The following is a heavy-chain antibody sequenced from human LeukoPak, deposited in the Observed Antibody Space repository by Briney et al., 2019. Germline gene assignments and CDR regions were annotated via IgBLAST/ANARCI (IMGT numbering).Heavy chain of an antibody. CDR1: GFSFSSDW. CDR2: IKEHGSEK. V-gene: IGHV3-7*01. Sequence: GGSLSLSCAASGFSFSSDWMTWVRQAPGKGLEWVASIKEHGSEKYFVDSVKGRFTISRDDAKNSVYLQMDSLTAEDTAVYCCARIIWGSCASNWFDPWGQGTQVTVST. CDR3: ARIIWGSCASNWFDP. D-gene: IGHD2-15*01. J-gene: IGHJ5*02.